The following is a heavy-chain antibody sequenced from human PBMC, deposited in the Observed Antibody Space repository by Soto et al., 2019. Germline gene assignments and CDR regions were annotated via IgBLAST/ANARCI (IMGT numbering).Heavy chain of an antibody. J-gene: IGHJ4*02. CDR3: ARVTTPRPYDS. Sequence: GGSLRLSCAASGFTFSNYWMGWVRQAPGKGLEWVANIKEDGTETYYVDSVKGRFTISRDNTENSLFLQMHRLSAEDTAVYYCARVTTPRPYDSWGQGNLVTVSS. V-gene: IGHV3-7*04. D-gene: IGHD6-6*01. CDR1: GFTFSNYW. CDR2: IKEDGTET.